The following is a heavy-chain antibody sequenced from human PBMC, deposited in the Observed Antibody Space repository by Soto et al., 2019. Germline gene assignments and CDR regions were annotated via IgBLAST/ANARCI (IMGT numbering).Heavy chain of an antibody. D-gene: IGHD2-15*01. CDR2: IRTKGYGGTT. CDR1: GFTFDDYA. V-gene: IGHV3-49*03. CDR3: SRGHCSGGSCPFGY. Sequence: GGSLRLSCTASGFTFDDYAMSWFRQAPGKGLEWVAFIRTKGYGGTTEYAASVKGRFTISRDDSKSIAYLQMNSLKTEDTAVYYCSRGHCSGGSCPFGYWGQGT. J-gene: IGHJ4*02.